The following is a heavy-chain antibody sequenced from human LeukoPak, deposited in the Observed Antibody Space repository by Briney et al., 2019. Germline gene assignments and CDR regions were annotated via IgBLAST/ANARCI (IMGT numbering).Heavy chain of an antibody. V-gene: IGHV4-38-2*02. J-gene: IGHJ4*02. CDR1: GYSISSDYY. D-gene: IGHD3-22*01. CDR3: ARGPTYYDKYFDH. Sequence: KPSETLSLTCTVSGYSISSDYYWGWIRQPPGKGLEWIGSIYHSGSTYYKPSLKSRVTISVDTSKNQFSLRLRSVTAADTAVYYCARGPTYYDKYFDHWGQGALVTVSS. CDR2: IYHSGST.